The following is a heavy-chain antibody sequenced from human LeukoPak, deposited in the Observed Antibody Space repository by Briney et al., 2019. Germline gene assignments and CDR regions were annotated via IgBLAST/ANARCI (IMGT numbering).Heavy chain of an antibody. Sequence: GSVQVSCNASGYTFPCYYMHWVRQAPGQGLEWMGWINPNSGGTNYAQKFQGRVTMTRDTSISTAYMELSRLRSDDTAVYYCAREGVLYPNYYYYGMDVWGQGTTVTVSS. J-gene: IGHJ6*02. D-gene: IGHD3-10*01. CDR1: GYTFPCYY. V-gene: IGHV1-2*02. CDR3: AREGVLYPNYYYYGMDV. CDR2: INPNSGGT.